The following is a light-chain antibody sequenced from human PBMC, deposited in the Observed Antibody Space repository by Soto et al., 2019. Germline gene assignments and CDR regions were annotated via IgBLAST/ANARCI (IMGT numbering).Light chain of an antibody. CDR2: EVS. CDR3: SLYTSTSTFV. Sequence: QSALTQPPSASGSPGQSVTISCTGTSSDVGKYDYVSWFQHHPGKAPKLIIYEVSKRPSGVPDRFSGSRSANTASLTISGLQTEDEADYYCSLYTSTSTFVFGPGTKVTVL. V-gene: IGLV2-18*01. CDR1: SSDVGKYDY. J-gene: IGLJ1*01.